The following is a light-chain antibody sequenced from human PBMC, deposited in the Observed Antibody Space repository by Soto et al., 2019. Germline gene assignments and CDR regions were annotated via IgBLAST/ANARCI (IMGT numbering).Light chain of an antibody. CDR1: QTFSTW. CDR2: KAS. CDR3: QQFNSYSEA. J-gene: IGKJ1*01. Sequence: DIQMTQSPSTLSASVGDRVTITCRASQTFSTWLAWYQQKPGKAPKLLIYKASTLQSGVPSRFSGSGSGTEFTLTISSLQPDDFATYYCQQFNSYSEAFGQGTKVELK. V-gene: IGKV1-5*03.